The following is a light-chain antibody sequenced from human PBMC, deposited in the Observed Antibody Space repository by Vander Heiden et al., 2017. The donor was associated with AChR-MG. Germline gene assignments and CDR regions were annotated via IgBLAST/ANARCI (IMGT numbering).Light chain of an antibody. CDR2: DAS. CDR1: QSISSW. V-gene: IGKV1-5*01. J-gene: IGKJ1*01. Sequence: DIQMTQSPSTLSASVGDRVTITCRASQSISSWLAWYQQKPGKAPKVLISDASTLEGGVPSRFSGSGSGTEFTLTISSLQPDDFATYYCQQDNNLWTFGQGTKVEI. CDR3: QQDNNLWT.